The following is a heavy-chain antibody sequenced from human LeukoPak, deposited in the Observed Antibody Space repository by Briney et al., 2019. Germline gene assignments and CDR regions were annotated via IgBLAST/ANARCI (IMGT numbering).Heavy chain of an antibody. CDR2: ISGSGGST. CDR1: GFTSSSYA. Sequence: PGGSLRLSCAASGFTSSSYAMSWVRPAPGKGLEWVSAISGSGGSTYYADSVKGRFTISRDNSKNTLYLQMNSLRAEDTDVYYCAKDGPLYGSGSYYDWGQGTLVTVSS. V-gene: IGHV3-23*01. D-gene: IGHD3-10*01. CDR3: AKDGPLYGSGSYYD. J-gene: IGHJ4*02.